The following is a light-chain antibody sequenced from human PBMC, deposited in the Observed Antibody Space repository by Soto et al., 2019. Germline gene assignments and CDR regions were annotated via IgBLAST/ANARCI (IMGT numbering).Light chain of an antibody. V-gene: IGLV2-14*01. CDR3: SSYTSSSTLYV. J-gene: IGLJ1*01. CDR1: SSEVGGYNY. CDR2: DVS. Sequence: QSVPTQPASVSGSPGQSITISCTGTSSEVGGYNYVSWYQQHPGKAPQLMIYDVSNRPSGVSNRFSGSKSGNTASLTTSGLQAEDEADYYCSSYTSSSTLYVFGTGTKVTVL.